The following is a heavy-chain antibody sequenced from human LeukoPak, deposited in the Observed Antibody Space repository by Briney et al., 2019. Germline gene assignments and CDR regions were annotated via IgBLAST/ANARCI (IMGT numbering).Heavy chain of an antibody. D-gene: IGHD3-10*01. CDR2: IYSGGST. CDR1: GFTFSNYW. CDR3: AARKVRGVWFYLDY. V-gene: IGHV3-53*01. Sequence: GGSLRLSCVASGFTFSNYWMHWVRQAPGKGLEWVSVIYSGGSTYYADSVKGRFAISTDNSKNTLYLQMNSLRVEDTAVYFCAARKVRGVWFYLDYWGQGTLVTVSS. J-gene: IGHJ4*02.